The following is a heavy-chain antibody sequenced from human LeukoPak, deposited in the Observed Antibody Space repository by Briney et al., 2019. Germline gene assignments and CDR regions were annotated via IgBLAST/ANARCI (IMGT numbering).Heavy chain of an antibody. CDR2: INPKSGST. CDR1: GYTFIDYF. V-gene: IGHV1-2*04. J-gene: IGHJ4*02. D-gene: IGHD5-18*01. CDR3: ARDVPGYSSQFDY. Sequence: ASVMVSCKASGYTFIDYFIHWVRQAPGQGPEWMGWINPKSGSTNYAQNFQGWVTLTRDTSITTVYMDLSRLTSDDTAVYYCARDVPGYSSQFDYWGQGTLVSVSS.